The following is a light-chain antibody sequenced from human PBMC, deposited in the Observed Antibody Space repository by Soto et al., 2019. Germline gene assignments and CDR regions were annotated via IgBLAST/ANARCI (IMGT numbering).Light chain of an antibody. CDR2: DAS. CDR3: QQRTDWLT. CDR1: QSVSSTF. V-gene: IGKV3-11*01. J-gene: IGKJ4*01. Sequence: EIVLTQSPGTLSLSPGERATFSCRASQSVSSTFLAWYQQRPGQAPRLLIYDASNRATGIPARFSGSGSGTDFTLTISSLEPEDFAVYFCQQRTDWLTFGGGTKV.